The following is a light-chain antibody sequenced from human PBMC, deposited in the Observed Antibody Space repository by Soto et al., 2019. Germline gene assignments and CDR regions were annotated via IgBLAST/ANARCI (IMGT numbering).Light chain of an antibody. CDR3: QQYNNWPRT. CDR1: QSISRY. V-gene: IGKV3-15*01. Sequence: IVLTQSPGTLSLSPGARTTLSCRASQSISRYLAWYQQKPGQGPRLLIYGASTRATGIPARFSGSGSGTEFTLTISSLQSEDFAVYYCQQYNNWPRTFGQGTKGDIK. J-gene: IGKJ1*01. CDR2: GAS.